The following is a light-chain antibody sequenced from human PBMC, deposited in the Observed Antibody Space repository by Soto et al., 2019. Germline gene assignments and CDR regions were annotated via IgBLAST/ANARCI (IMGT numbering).Light chain of an antibody. V-gene: IGKV3-15*01. CDR3: QQYGSSPIT. J-gene: IGKJ5*01. CDR1: QGIGNT. CDR2: GAS. Sequence: EIVITQSPATLSVSPGEGASLSCRASQGIGNTLAWYQQKPGQTPRLLIYGASIRATGVPARFSGSGSGTDFTLTINSLQSEDFAVYYCQQYGSSPITFGQGTRLEI.